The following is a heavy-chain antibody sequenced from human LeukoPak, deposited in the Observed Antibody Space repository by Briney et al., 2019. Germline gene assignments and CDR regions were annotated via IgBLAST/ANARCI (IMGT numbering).Heavy chain of an antibody. Sequence: SETLSLTCTVSGGSISSSSYYWGWIRQPPGKGLEWIGSIYYSGSTYYNPSLKSRVTISVDTSKNQFSLKLSSATAADTAVYYCARGRWYWAYWGQGTLVTVSS. CDR1: GGSISSSSYY. CDR3: ARGRWYWAY. D-gene: IGHD6-13*01. V-gene: IGHV4-39*07. J-gene: IGHJ4*02. CDR2: IYYSGST.